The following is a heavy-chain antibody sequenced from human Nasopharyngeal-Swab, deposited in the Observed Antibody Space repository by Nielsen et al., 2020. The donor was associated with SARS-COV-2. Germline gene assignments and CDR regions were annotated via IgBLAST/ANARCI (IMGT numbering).Heavy chain of an antibody. CDR3: ARTYDSSGYWVWCYYYGMDV. V-gene: IGHV3-30-3*01. Sequence: GESLKISCAASGFTFSSYAMHWVRQAPGKGLEWVAVISYDGSNKYYADSVKGRFTISRDNSKNTLYLQMNSLRAEDTAVYYCARTYDSSGYWVWCYYYGMDVWGQGTTVTVSS. CDR2: ISYDGSNK. D-gene: IGHD3-22*01. J-gene: IGHJ6*02. CDR1: GFTFSSYA.